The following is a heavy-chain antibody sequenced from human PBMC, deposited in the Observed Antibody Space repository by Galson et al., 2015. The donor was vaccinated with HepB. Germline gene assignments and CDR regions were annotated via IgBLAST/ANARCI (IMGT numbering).Heavy chain of an antibody. J-gene: IGHJ6*02. CDR1: GGTFSSYT. V-gene: IGHV1-69*04. D-gene: IGHD3-10*01. Sequence: SVKASCKASGGTFSSYTISWVRQAPGKGLEWMGRIIPILGIANYAQKFQGRVTITADRSTSTAYMELSSLRSEDTAVYYCAREVPTMVRGVFGMDVWGQGTTVTVSS. CDR3: AREVPTMVRGVFGMDV. CDR2: IIPILGIA.